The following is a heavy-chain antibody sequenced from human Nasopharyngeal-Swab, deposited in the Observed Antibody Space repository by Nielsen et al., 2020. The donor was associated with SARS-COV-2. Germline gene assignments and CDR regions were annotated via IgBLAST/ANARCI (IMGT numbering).Heavy chain of an antibody. V-gene: IGHV3-30*18. CDR2: ISYDGSNK. Sequence: VRQAPGKGLEWVAVISYDGSNKYYADSVKGRFTISRDNSKNTLYLQMNSLRAEDTAVYYCAKDEAARFYYCYMDVWGKGTTATVSS. J-gene: IGHJ6*03. CDR3: AKDEAARFYYCYMDV. D-gene: IGHD6-13*01.